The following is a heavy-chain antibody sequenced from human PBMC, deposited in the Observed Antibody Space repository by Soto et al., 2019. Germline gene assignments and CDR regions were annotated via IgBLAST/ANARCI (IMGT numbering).Heavy chain of an antibody. D-gene: IGHD2-21*02. CDR2: INPSGGST. J-gene: IGHJ3*02. CDR3: ASNTVVTPGSWVAFDI. Sequence: ASVKVSCKASGYTFTSYYVHWVRQAPGQGLEWMGIINPSGGSTSYAQKFQGRVTMTRDTSTSTVYMELSSLRSEDTAVYYCASNTVVTPGSWVAFDIWGQGTMVTVSS. CDR1: GYTFTSYY. V-gene: IGHV1-46*01.